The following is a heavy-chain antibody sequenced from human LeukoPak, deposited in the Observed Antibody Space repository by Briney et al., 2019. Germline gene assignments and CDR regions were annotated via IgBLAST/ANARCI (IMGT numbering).Heavy chain of an antibody. V-gene: IGHV1-2*02. CDR2: INPNSGGT. D-gene: IGHD1-26*01. CDR3: ARELLGATWYGMDV. J-gene: IGHJ6*02. Sequence: GASVKVSCKASGYIFTGYHIHWVRQAPGQGLEWMGWINPNSGGTNYAQEFQGRVTMTRDTSISTAYMELSRLRSDDTAVYYCARELLGATWYGMDVWGQGTTVTVSS. CDR1: GYIFTGYH.